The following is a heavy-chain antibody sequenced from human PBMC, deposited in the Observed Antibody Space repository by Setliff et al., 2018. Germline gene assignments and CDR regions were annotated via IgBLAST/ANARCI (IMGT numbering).Heavy chain of an antibody. CDR2: ISTNNGKT. J-gene: IGHJ4*02. D-gene: IGHD6-13*01. V-gene: IGHV1-18*01. CDR3: ARDAPYTNTWRYFDH. Sequence: ASVKVSCKASGYTFTTYTMNWVRQAPGQGFEWMGWISTNNGKTEYSQKVQGRVTMTTDRSTSTIYMELRSLRSDDTAMYYCARDAPYTNTWRYFDHWGQGTLVTVSS. CDR1: GYTFTTYT.